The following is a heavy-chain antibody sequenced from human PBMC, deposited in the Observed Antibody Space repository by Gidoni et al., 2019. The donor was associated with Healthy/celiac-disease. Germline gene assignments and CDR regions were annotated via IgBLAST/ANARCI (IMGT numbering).Heavy chain of an antibody. V-gene: IGHV1-2*02. D-gene: IGHD1-20*01. CDR2: INPNSGGT. CDR3: ARDHDGITGTIPNLGDAFDI. J-gene: IGHJ3*02. CDR1: GYTFTVYY. Sequence: QVQLVQSGAEVKKPGASVKVSCKASGYTFTVYYMHWVRQAPGQGLEWMGWINPNSGGTNYAQKFQGRVTMTRDTSISTAYMELSRLRSDDTAVYYCARDHDGITGTIPNLGDAFDIWGQGTMVTVSS.